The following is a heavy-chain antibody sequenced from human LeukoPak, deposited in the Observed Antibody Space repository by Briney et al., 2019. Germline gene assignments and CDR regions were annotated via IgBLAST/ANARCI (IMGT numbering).Heavy chain of an antibody. D-gene: IGHD1-1*01. CDR3: ARQLTTYPGAFDI. CDR1: GYSFTSSW. Sequence: GESLKISCKGSGYSFTSSWIGWVRQMPGKGLEWMGIIYPGDSDTRYSPSFQGQVTISADKSITTAYLQWSSLKASDTAMYYCARQLTTYPGAFDIWGQGTMVTVSS. CDR2: IYPGDSDT. J-gene: IGHJ3*02. V-gene: IGHV5-51*01.